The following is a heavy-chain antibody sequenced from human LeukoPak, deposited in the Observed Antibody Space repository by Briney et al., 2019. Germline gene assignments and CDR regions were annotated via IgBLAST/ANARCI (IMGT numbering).Heavy chain of an antibody. CDR2: ISNSGDNT. CDR1: GFTFSSYV. V-gene: IGHV3-23*01. CDR3: ARDGTYCSGGSCYSGWFDP. Sequence: GGTLRLSCAASGFTFSSYVMSWVRQAPGKGLEWVSAISNSGDNTYYADSVKGRFTISRDNSKNTLYLQMNSLRAEDTAVYYCARDGTYCSGGSCYSGWFDPWGPGTLVTVSS. D-gene: IGHD2-15*01. J-gene: IGHJ5*02.